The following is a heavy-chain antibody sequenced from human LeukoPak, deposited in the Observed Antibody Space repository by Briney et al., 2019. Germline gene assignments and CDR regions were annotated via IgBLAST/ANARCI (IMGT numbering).Heavy chain of an antibody. Sequence: ASVKVSCKASGYTFTSYGISWVRQAPGQGLEWMGWINPNSGGRNYAQKFQGRVTMTRDTSISTSYVELSRLRSDDTAVYYCARSHCSPTNCFELIDYWGQGTLVTVSS. CDR2: INPNSGGR. V-gene: IGHV1-2*02. CDR3: ARSHCSPTNCFELIDY. D-gene: IGHD2-2*01. J-gene: IGHJ4*02. CDR1: GYTFTSYG.